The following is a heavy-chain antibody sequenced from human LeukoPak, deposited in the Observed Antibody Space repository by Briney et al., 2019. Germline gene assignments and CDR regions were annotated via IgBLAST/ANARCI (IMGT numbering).Heavy chain of an antibody. D-gene: IGHD1-14*01. Sequence: PGRSLRLSCAGSGFTFSRYTMHWVRQAPGNGREWVALILSDGSKKHYANSVTGRFTIPTHNSNNTTYLQGNRLRPEDTTVYYCARLLSERGYKSLYYFDYWGQGTLVTVSS. CDR2: ILSDGSKK. J-gene: IGHJ4*02. CDR3: ARLLSERGYKSLYYFDY. CDR1: GFTFSRYT. V-gene: IGHV3-30-3*01.